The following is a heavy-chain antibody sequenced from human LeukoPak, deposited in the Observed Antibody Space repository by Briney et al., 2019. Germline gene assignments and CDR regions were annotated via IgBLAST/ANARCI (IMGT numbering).Heavy chain of an antibody. CDR1: GGSISSGGYY. CDR3: VRIVVVPTWGENWFDP. CDR2: SYYSGST. Sequence: SQTLSLTCTVSGGSISSGGYYWSWIRQHPGKGLEWIGYSYYSGSTYYNPSLKSRVTISVGTSKNQFSLKLSSVTAADTAVYYCVRIVVVPTWGENWFDPWGQGTLVTVSS. V-gene: IGHV4-31*03. D-gene: IGHD2-2*01. J-gene: IGHJ5*02.